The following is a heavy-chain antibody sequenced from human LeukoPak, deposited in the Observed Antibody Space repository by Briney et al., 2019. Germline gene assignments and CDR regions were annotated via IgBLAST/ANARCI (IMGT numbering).Heavy chain of an antibody. Sequence: PSETLSLTCAVYIESFSGYYWTWIRQPPGKGLEWIGEINHSGSTNYNPSLKRRVTISADTSKNQFSLTLSSVTAADTAMYYCARVRGDLSIDFWGQGILVTVSS. D-gene: IGHD2-21*02. CDR1: IESFSGYY. CDR3: ARVRGDLSIDF. V-gene: IGHV4-34*01. J-gene: IGHJ4*02. CDR2: INHSGST.